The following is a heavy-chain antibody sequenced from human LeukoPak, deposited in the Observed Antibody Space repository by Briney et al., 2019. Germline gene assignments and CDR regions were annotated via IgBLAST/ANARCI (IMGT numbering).Heavy chain of an antibody. J-gene: IGHJ5*02. CDR1: GGSISSYS. V-gene: IGHV4-59*01. CDR2: IYYSGST. D-gene: IGHD2-2*01. Sequence: SETLSLTCTVSGGSISSYSWSWIRQPPGKGLEWIRYIYYSGSTNYNPSLKSRVTISVDTSKNQFSLKLSSVTAADTAVYYCARGGGYCSSTSCYGGLGFDPWGQGTLVTVSS. CDR3: ARGGGYCSSTSCYGGLGFDP.